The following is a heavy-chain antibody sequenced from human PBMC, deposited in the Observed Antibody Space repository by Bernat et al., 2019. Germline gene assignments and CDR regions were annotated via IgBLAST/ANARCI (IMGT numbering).Heavy chain of an antibody. CDR1: GFTFSSYG. D-gene: IGHD4-17*01. CDR3: ERKPDYGDCLDY. Sequence: QVQLVESGGGVVQPGRSLRLSCAASGFTFSSYGMHWVRQAPGKGLEWVAVIWYDGSNKYYADSVKGRFTISRDNSKNTLYLQMNSLRAEDTAVYYCERKPDYGDCLDYWGQGTLVTVSS. V-gene: IGHV3-33*01. J-gene: IGHJ4*02. CDR2: IWYDGSNK.